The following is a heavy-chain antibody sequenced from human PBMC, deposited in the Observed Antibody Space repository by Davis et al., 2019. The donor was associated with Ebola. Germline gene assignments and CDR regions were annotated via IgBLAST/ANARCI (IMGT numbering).Heavy chain of an antibody. V-gene: IGHV3-11*04. CDR3: ARDSDDYSFDY. D-gene: IGHD4-11*01. CDR1: GGSFSDYY. Sequence: LSLTCAVYGGSFSDYYWTWIRQPPGKGLEWVSDISSGGGAPYYADSVKGRFTISRDNSKNTLYLQMNSLRPEDTAVYYCARDSDDYSFDYWGQGTLVTVSS. CDR2: ISSGGGAP. J-gene: IGHJ4*02.